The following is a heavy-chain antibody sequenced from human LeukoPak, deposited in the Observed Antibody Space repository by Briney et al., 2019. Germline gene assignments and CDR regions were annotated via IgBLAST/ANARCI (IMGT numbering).Heavy chain of an antibody. V-gene: IGHV3-21*01. D-gene: IGHD6-25*01. CDR1: TFTFSSYS. J-gene: IGHJ6*03. CDR2: ITSSSSHK. CDR3: ARGVYSSDNYMDV. Sequence: GGSLRLSCAASTFTFSSYSMNWVRQAPGKGLEWVSSITSSSSHKYYADSVKGRFTISRDNAKNLLYLQMNSLRAEDTAVYYCARGVYSSDNYMDVWGKGTTVTVSS.